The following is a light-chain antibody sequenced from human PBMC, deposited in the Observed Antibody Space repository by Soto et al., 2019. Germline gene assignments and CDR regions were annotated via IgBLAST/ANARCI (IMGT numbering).Light chain of an antibody. Sequence: DIVMTQSPLSLPVTPGEPASISCRSSQSLLHSNGLHYLDRDLEKPGQSPQLLIYLGSNRASGVPDRFSGRGSGTDFSLKISRLEAVDVGDYYYMQGLQTAWTFGQGTKVEVK. V-gene: IGKV2-28*01. J-gene: IGKJ1*01. CDR2: LGS. CDR1: QSLLHSNGLHY. CDR3: MQGLQTAWT.